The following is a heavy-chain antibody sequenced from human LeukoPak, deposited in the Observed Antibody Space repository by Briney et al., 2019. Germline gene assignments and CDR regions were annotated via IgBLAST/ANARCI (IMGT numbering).Heavy chain of an antibody. CDR3: ARDYDILTGYYKAYPSYYGMDV. J-gene: IGHJ6*02. CDR2: IIPIFGTA. CDR1: GGTFSSYA. D-gene: IGHD3-9*01. Sequence: SVKVSCKASGGTFSSYAISWVRQAPGQGLEWMGGIIPIFGTANYAQKFQGRVMITAGESTSTAYMELSSLRSEDTAVYYCARDYDILTGYYKAYPSYYGMDVWGQGTTVTVSS. V-gene: IGHV1-69*13.